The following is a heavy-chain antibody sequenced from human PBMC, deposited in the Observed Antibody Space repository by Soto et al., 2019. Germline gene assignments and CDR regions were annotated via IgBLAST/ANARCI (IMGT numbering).Heavy chain of an antibody. J-gene: IGHJ6*02. CDR1: GGTFSSYA. D-gene: IGHD3-3*01. Sequence: GASVKVSCKASGGTFSSYAISWVRQAPGQGLEWMGGIIPIFGTANYAQKFQGRVTITADESTSTAYMELSSLRSEDTAVYYCARESKRFPAAGPITILYYYYYYGMDVWGQGTTVTVSS. CDR3: ARESKRFPAAGPITILYYYYYYGMDV. V-gene: IGHV1-69*13. CDR2: IIPIFGTA.